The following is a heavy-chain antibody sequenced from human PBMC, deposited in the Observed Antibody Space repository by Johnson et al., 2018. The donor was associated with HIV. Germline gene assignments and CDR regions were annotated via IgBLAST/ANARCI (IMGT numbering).Heavy chain of an antibody. D-gene: IGHD6-13*01. J-gene: IGHJ3*02. CDR2: ISSSGSTI. CDR3: AKDSWDSSWSDDAFDI. V-gene: IGHV3-11*04. Sequence: QVQLVESGGGLIQPGGSLRLSCAASGFTVSSNYMNWMRQAPGKGLEWVSHISSSGSTIYYADSVKGRFTISRDNAKKSLYLQMNRLRAEDTAVYYCAKDSWDSSWSDDAFDIWGQGTMVTVSS. CDR1: GFTVSSNY.